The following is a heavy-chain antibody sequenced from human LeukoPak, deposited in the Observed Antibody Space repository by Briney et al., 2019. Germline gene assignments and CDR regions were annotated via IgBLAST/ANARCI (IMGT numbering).Heavy chain of an antibody. V-gene: IGHV3-30-3*01. CDR1: GFNFDNFA. J-gene: IGHJ4*02. CDR3: ARDRPYYGDYEAALDY. CDR2: ISYDGSNK. Sequence: GGSLTLSCVVSGFNFDNFAMHWVRQPLGKGLEWVAVISYDGSNKYYADSVKGRFTISRDNSKNTLYLQMNSLRAEDTAVYYCARDRPYYGDYEAALDYWGQGTLVTVSS. D-gene: IGHD4-17*01.